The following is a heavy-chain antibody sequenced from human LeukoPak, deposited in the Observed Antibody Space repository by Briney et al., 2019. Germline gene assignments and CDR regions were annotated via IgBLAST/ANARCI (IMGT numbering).Heavy chain of an antibody. D-gene: IGHD6-19*01. V-gene: IGHV3-49*04. CDR3: TRDGHPSKHVAGTPYYYYGMDV. Sequence: PGRSLRLSCTASGFTFGDYAMSWGRQAPGEGLEWVGFIRGKAYGGITEYAASVKGRFTISRNDSKSIAYLQMNSLKTEDTAVYYCTRDGHPSKHVAGTPYYYYGMDVWGKGTTVTVSS. CDR1: GFTFGDYA. CDR2: IRGKAYGGIT. J-gene: IGHJ6*04.